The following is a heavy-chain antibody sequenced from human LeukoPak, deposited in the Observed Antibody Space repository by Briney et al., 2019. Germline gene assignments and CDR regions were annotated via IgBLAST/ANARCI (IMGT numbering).Heavy chain of an antibody. CDR1: GYTFTSYY. D-gene: IGHD4-23*01. V-gene: IGHV1-46*01. Sequence: ASVKVPCKASGYTFTSYYMHWVRQAPGQGLEWMGIINPSGGSTSYAQKFQGRVTMTRDTSTSTVYMELSSLGSEDTAVYYCATHYGGNSARFDPWGQGTLVTVSS. J-gene: IGHJ5*02. CDR3: ATHYGGNSARFDP. CDR2: INPSGGST.